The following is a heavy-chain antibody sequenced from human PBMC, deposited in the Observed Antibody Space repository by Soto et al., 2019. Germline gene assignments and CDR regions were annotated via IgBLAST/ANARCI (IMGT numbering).Heavy chain of an antibody. V-gene: IGHV1-69*02. CDR1: GGTFSSYT. CDR2: IVPILGIA. CDR3: ARFHGSGSQDWFDP. D-gene: IGHD3-10*01. J-gene: IGHJ5*02. Sequence: ASVKVSCKASGGTFSSYTISWVRQAPGQGLEWMGRIVPILGIANYAQKFQGRVTITADKSTSTAYMELSSLRSEDTAVYYCARFHGSGSQDWFDPWGQGTLVTVSS.